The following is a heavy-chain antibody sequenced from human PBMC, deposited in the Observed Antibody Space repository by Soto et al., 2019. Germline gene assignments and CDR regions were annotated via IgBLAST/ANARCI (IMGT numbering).Heavy chain of an antibody. CDR1: GYTFTSYA. CDR3: AREIAVAGQGGIDP. Sequence: ASVKVSCKASGYTFTSYAMHWVRQAPGQRLEWMGWINAGNGNTKYSQKFQGRVTITRDTSASTAYMELSSLRSEDTAVYYCAREIAVAGQGGIDPWGQGTLVTVSS. V-gene: IGHV1-3*01. CDR2: INAGNGNT. D-gene: IGHD6-19*01. J-gene: IGHJ5*02.